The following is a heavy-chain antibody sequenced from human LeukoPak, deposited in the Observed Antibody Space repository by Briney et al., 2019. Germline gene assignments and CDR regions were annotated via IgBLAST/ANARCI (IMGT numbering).Heavy chain of an antibody. CDR2: ISYDGSNK. CDR3: AGDPTV. V-gene: IGHV3-30-3*01. J-gene: IGHJ6*02. CDR1: GFTFSSYA. Sequence: PGGSLRLSCAASGFTFSSYAVHWVRQAPGKGLEWVAVISYDGSNKYYADSVKGRFTISRDNSKNTLYLRMNSLRAEDTAVYYCAGDPTVWGQGTTVTVSS.